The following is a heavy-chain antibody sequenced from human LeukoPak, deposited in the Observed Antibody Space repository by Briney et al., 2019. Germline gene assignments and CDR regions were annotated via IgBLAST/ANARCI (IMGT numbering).Heavy chain of an antibody. D-gene: IGHD6-13*01. V-gene: IGHV1-8*01. CDR2: MNPNSGNT. J-gene: IGHJ4*02. Sequence: ASVEVSCKASGYTFTSNDINWVRQATGQGLEWMGWMNPNSGNTGYAQKFQGRVAMTRNTSISTAYMELSSLRSEDTAVYYCARGTVCGSGGKCSGSWYYDYWGQGTLVTVSS. CDR3: ARGTVCGSGGKCSGSWYYDY. CDR1: GYTFTSND.